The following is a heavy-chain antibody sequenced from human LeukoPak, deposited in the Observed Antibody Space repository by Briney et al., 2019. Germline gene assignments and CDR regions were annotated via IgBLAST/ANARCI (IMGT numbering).Heavy chain of an antibody. J-gene: IGHJ4*02. D-gene: IGHD1-26*01. CDR2: LSGSGAKT. CDR3: VKLPAVGSYYYFDS. V-gene: IGHV3-23*01. Sequence: GGSLRLSCAASGFTFSSYEMNWVRQAPGKGLEWVSSLSGSGAKTYYADSVKGRVTISRDNSKNTLYPQINSLRAEDTAVYFCVKLPAVGSYYYFDSWGQGTLVTVSS. CDR1: GFTFSSYE.